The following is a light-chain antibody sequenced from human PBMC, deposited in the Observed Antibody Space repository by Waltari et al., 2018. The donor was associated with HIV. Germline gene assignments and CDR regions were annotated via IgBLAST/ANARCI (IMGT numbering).Light chain of an antibody. CDR2: AAS. CDR3: QQSYSGLT. J-gene: IGKJ3*01. Sequence: DIQLTQSPSSLSASLGDRVTITCRASQTVNIYLNWYQQKPGKAPDLLIYAASSLQSGVPSRFSGNGSGTDFTLTINGFQAEDFATYYCQQSYSGLTFGPGTKVDV. CDR1: QTVNIY. V-gene: IGKV1-39*01.